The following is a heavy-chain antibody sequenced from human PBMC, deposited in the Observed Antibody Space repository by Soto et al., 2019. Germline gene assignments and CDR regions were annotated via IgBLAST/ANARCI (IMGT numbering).Heavy chain of an antibody. CDR3: ARVPNYFDWDYFDY. Sequence: SETLSLTCAVYGGSFSGYYWSWIRQPPGKGLEWIGEINHSGSTNYNPSLKSRVTISVDTSKNQFSLKLSSVTAADTAVYYCARVPNYFDWDYFDYWGQGTLVTVSS. CDR2: INHSGST. CDR1: GGSFSGYY. V-gene: IGHV4-34*01. D-gene: IGHD3-9*01. J-gene: IGHJ4*02.